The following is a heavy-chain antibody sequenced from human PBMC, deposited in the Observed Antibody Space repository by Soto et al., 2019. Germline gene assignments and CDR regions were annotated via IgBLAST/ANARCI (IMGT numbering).Heavy chain of an antibody. CDR2: ISSSSACI. V-gene: IGHV3-21*01. J-gene: IGHJ5*02. D-gene: IGHD6-13*01. Sequence: GGSLRLSCAASGFTFRSFTMNWVRQAPGKGLEWVSTISSSSACIYYTDALRGRFTISRDNAKNSLHLQMNSLRAEDTAVYYCTRDASRDSSARGWFDPWGPGTLVTVSS. CDR3: TRDASRDSSARGWFDP. CDR1: GFTFRSFT.